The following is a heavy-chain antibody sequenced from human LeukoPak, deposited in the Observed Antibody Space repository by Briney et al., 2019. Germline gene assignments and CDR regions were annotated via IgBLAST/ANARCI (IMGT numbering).Heavy chain of an antibody. V-gene: IGHV4-34*01. Sequence: NPPETLSLTCAVYGGSFSGYYWSWIRQPPGKGLEWTGEINHSGSTNYNPSLKSRVTISVDTSKNQFSLKLSSVTAADTAVYYCARARGRVGFDYWGQGTLVTVSS. CDR1: GGSFSGYY. CDR2: INHSGST. D-gene: IGHD3-16*01. CDR3: ARARGRVGFDY. J-gene: IGHJ4*02.